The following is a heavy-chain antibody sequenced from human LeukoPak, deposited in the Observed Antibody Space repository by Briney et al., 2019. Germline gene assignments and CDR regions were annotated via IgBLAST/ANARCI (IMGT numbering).Heavy chain of an antibody. Sequence: GGSLRLSCAASGFTFNSYWMTWFRQAPGQGLEWVANIKPDGSAKYCVDSVKGRFTISRDNAKNSLYLQMNSLRVEDTAVYYCARGPGSLTDYWGQGTLVTVSS. D-gene: IGHD3-9*01. CDR2: IKPDGSAK. V-gene: IGHV3-7*01. J-gene: IGHJ4*02. CDR1: GFTFNSYW. CDR3: ARGPGSLTDY.